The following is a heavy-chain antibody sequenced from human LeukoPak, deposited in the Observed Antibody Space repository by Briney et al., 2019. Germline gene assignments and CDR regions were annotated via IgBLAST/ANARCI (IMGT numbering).Heavy chain of an antibody. D-gene: IGHD5-24*01. V-gene: IGHV5-51*01. CDR1: GYTFTNYW. CDR3: ARQLQMATILADFDY. CDR2: IYPGDSDT. J-gene: IGHJ4*02. Sequence: GESLKISCXGSGYTFTNYWIGWVREMPGKGLEWMGIIYPGDSDTRYSPSFQGQFTISADKSITTAYLQWSSLKASDTAMYYCARQLQMATILADFDYWGQGTLVTVSS.